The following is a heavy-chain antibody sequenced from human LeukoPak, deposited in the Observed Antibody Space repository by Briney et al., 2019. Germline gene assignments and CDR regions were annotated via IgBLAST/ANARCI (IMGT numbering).Heavy chain of an antibody. V-gene: IGHV3-11*06. CDR1: GFTFSDYY. CDR3: ARGSYSSGWLFDL. Sequence: GGSLRLSCAASGFTFSDYYMSWIRQAPGKGLEWVSYISSSSSYTNYADSVKGRFTISRDNAKNSLYLQMNSLRADDTAVYYCARGSYSSGWLFDLWGRGTLVTVSS. J-gene: IGHJ2*01. CDR2: ISSSSSYT. D-gene: IGHD6-19*01.